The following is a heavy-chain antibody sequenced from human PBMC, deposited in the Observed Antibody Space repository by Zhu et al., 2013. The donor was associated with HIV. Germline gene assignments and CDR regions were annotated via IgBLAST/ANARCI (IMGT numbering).Heavy chain of an antibody. Sequence: QVQLVQSGAEVKKPGSSVKVFCKASGGTFSMYVISWVRQAPGQGLEWMGGIIPIFGTANYAQKFQGRVTITADKSTSTAYMELSSLRSEDTAVYYCARDQMGQHSYYFDYWGQGTLVTVSS. J-gene: IGHJ4*02. CDR1: GGTFSMYV. D-gene: IGHD6-13*01. V-gene: IGHV1-69*06. CDR2: IIPIFGTA. CDR3: ARDQMGQHSYYFDY.